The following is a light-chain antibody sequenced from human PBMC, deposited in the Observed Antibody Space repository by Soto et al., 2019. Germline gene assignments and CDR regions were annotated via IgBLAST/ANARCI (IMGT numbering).Light chain of an antibody. CDR2: KAS. CDR1: QSISNW. CDR3: QQYNSYSTWT. J-gene: IGKJ1*01. Sequence: DIQMTQSPSTLSASVVDIFTITCRASQSISNWLAWYQQKPGKAPKLLIYKASTLQYGVPSRFSGSGSGTEFTLTISSLQPDDFATYYCQQYNSYSTWTFGQGTKVDI. V-gene: IGKV1-5*03.